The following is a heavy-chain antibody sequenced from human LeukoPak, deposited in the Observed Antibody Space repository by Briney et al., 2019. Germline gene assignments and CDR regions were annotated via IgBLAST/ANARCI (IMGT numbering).Heavy chain of an antibody. CDR3: AIFYKRGYNYCYMDV. CDR2: IYHSGST. Sequence: SETLSLTCVVSGYSFSSGYYWGWIRQPPGKGLEWIGTIYHSGSTYYNPSLKSRVTISLDTSKKQFSLKLSSVTAADTAVYYCAIFYKRGYNYCYMDVWGKGATVTVSS. D-gene: IGHD5-18*01. CDR1: GYSFSSGYY. V-gene: IGHV4-38-2*01. J-gene: IGHJ6*03.